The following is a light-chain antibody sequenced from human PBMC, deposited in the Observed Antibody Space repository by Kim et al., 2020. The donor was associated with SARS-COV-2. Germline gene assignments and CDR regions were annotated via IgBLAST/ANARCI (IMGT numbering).Light chain of an antibody. J-gene: IGKJ4*02. Sequence: ASVGDRVTITCRASQGISRALAWYQQWPGKAPKLLIYDASSLKSGVPSRFSGSGSGTDFTLTINSLQPDDFATYYCQQFNDNPLTFGGGTKVEIK. CDR3: QQFNDNPLT. CDR2: DAS. CDR1: QGISRA. V-gene: IGKV1D-13*01.